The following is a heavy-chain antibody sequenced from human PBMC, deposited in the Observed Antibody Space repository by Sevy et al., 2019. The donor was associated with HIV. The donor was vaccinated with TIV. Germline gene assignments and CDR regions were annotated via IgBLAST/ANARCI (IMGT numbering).Heavy chain of an antibody. CDR2: ISNSGSTI. CDR3: ARDLPPSATTVPXFDX. V-gene: IGHV3-48*03. D-gene: IGHD4-17*01. Sequence: GGSLRLSCTASGXTFSSYEMNWVRQAPGKGLEWVSYISNSGSTIHYSDSVKGRFTISRDNAKNSLYLQMNSLRAEDTAVYYCARDLPPSATTVPXFDXWGRGTLVTVSS. CDR1: GXTFSSYE. J-gene: IGHJ4*02.